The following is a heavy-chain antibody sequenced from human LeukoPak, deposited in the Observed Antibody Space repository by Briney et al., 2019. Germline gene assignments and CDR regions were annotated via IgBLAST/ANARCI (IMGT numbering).Heavy chain of an antibody. Sequence: PGRSLRLSCAASGFTFSSYGMHWVRQAPGKGLEWVAVISYDGSNKYYADSVKGRFTISRDNSKNTLYLQMNSLRAEDTAVYYCAKDVARGYCGGGSCCLDYWGQGTLVTVSS. V-gene: IGHV3-30*18. CDR1: GFTFSSYG. CDR2: ISYDGSNK. J-gene: IGHJ4*02. D-gene: IGHD2-15*01. CDR3: AKDVARGYCGGGSCCLDY.